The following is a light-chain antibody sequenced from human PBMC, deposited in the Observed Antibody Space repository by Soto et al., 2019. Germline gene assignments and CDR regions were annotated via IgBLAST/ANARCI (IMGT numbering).Light chain of an antibody. CDR1: QSVRSNY. CDR3: QQYASSPRT. Sequence: EIVMTQSPATLSVSPGERATLSCRASQSVRSNYLAWYQQKPGQAPRLLIFGASSRATGIPDRFSGSGSGTDFTLTISRLEPEDFAVYYCQQYASSPRTFGQGTKVDIK. V-gene: IGKV3-20*01. J-gene: IGKJ1*01. CDR2: GAS.